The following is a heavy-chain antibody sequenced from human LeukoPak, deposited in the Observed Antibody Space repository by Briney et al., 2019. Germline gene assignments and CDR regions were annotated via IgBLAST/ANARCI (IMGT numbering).Heavy chain of an antibody. V-gene: IGHV1-69*04. Sequence: SVSVSCKASGGTFSSYAISGVRQAPGQGVEWMGRIIPILGIANYPQKFQGRVTITADKSTSTAYMELSSLRSEDTAVYYCARGYYYDSSGFMANDAFDIWGQGTMVTVSS. D-gene: IGHD3-22*01. CDR1: GGTFSSYA. CDR2: IIPILGIA. J-gene: IGHJ3*02. CDR3: ARGYYYDSSGFMANDAFDI.